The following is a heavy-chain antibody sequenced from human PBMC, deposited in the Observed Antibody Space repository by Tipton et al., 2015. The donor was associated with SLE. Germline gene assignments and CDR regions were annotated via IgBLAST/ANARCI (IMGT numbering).Heavy chain of an antibody. CDR1: GFTFSNYD. CDR2: ISYDGSNK. CDR3: TRDLSGSYTHNWYFVL. V-gene: IGHV3-30*03. J-gene: IGHJ2*01. D-gene: IGHD3-16*01. Sequence: QLVQSGGGVVQPGRSLRLSCAASGFTFSNYDMHWVRQAPGKGLEWVAVISYDGSNKYYADSVKGRFTISRDNSKNTLYLQMNNLKTEDTAVYYCTRDLSGSYTHNWYFVLWGRGTLVTISS.